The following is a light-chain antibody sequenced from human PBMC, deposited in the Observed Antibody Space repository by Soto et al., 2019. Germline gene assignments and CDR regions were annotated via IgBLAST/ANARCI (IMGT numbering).Light chain of an antibody. CDR1: QSVSGTY. CDR2: GIS. CDR3: QQYGSIPRT. J-gene: IGKJ1*01. Sequence: EIVLTQSPGTLSLSPGERATLSCRASQSVSGTYFAWFQQKPGQAPRLLIYGISSRSTGIPDRFSCSGSGTDFTLTIIRLEPEDFAVYYCQQYGSIPRTFGQGTKVE. V-gene: IGKV3-20*01.